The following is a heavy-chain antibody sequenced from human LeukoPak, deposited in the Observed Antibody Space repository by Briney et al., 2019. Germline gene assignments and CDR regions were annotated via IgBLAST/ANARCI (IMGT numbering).Heavy chain of an antibody. D-gene: IGHD7-27*01. CDR3: AKNPRTGATYYFDY. CDR1: GFTFSSYG. Sequence: GGSLRLSCAASGFTFSSYGMHWVRQAPGKGLEWVAFIRYDGSNKYYADSVKGRFTISRDNSKNTLYLQMNSLRAEDTAVYYCAKNPRTGATYYFDYWGQGTLVTVSS. V-gene: IGHV3-30*02. J-gene: IGHJ4*02. CDR2: IRYDGSNK.